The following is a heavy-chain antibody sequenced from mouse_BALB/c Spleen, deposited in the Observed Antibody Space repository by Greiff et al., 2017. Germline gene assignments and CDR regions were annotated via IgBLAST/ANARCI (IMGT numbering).Heavy chain of an antibody. CDR3: ARSDYGSRRDY. CDR1: GFNIKDTY. V-gene: IGHV14-3*02. CDR2: IDPANGNT. D-gene: IGHD1-1*01. Sequence: EVQLQQSGAELVKPGASVKLSCTASGFNIKDTYMHWVKQRPEQGLEWIGRIDPANGNTKYDPKFQGKATITADTSSNTAYLQLSSLTSEDTAVSYCARSDYGSRRDYWGQGTTLTVSS. J-gene: IGHJ2*01.